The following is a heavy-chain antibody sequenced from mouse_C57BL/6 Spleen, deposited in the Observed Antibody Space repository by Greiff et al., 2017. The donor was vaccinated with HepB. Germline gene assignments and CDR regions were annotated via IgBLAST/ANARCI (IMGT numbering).Heavy chain of an antibody. CDR1: GYAFSSSW. Sequence: QVQLKESGPELVKPGASVKISCKASGYAFSSSWMNWVKQRPGKGLEWIGRIYPGDGDTNYNGKFKGKATLTADKSSSTAYMQLSSLTSEDSAVYFCALSSGSYYYAMDYWGQGTSVTVSS. V-gene: IGHV1-82*01. D-gene: IGHD3-2*02. J-gene: IGHJ4*01. CDR2: IYPGDGDT. CDR3: ALSSGSYYYAMDY.